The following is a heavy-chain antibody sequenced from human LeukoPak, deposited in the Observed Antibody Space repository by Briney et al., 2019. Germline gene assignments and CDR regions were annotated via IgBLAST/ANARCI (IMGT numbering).Heavy chain of an antibody. CDR1: GFTFSSYN. CDR3: ARETLSSSWTYDY. D-gene: IGHD6-13*01. Sequence: LSGGSLRLSCAASGFTFSSYNMNWVRQAPGKGLEWVSYISTSSTLIYYADSVQGRFTISRDNARNSLYLQMTGLRAEDTAVYYCARETLSSSWTYDYWGQGTLVTVSS. CDR2: ISTSSTLI. J-gene: IGHJ4*02. V-gene: IGHV3-48*01.